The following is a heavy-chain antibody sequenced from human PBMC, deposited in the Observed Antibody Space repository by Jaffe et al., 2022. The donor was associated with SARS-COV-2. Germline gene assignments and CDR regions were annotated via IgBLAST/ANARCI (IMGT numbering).Heavy chain of an antibody. CDR1: GGSISSGSYY. J-gene: IGHJ3*02. V-gene: IGHV4-61*02. CDR3: ARDRSRITIFGGGHAFDI. Sequence: QVQLQESGPGLVKPSQTLSLTCTVSGGSISSGSYYWSWIRQPAGKGLEWIGRIYTSGSTNYNPSLKSRVTISVDTSKNQFSLKLSSVTAADTAVYYCARDRSRITIFGGGHAFDIWGQGTMVTVSS. D-gene: IGHD3-3*01. CDR2: IYTSGST.